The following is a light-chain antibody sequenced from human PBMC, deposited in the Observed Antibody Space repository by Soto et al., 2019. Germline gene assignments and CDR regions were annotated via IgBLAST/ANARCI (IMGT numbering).Light chain of an antibody. V-gene: IGKV1-5*03. Sequence: DIQMTQSPSTLSASVGDRVTITCRASQSISSWLAWYQQKPGKAPKLLISKASSLESGVPSRFSGSGSGTEFTLTISSLQPDDFATYYCQQYNSFVYPFGQGTKLEI. CDR3: QQYNSFVYP. J-gene: IGKJ2*01. CDR1: QSISSW. CDR2: KAS.